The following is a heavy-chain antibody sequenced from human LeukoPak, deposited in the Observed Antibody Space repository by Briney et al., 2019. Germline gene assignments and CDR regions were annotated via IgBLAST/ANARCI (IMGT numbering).Heavy chain of an antibody. CDR2: IKQDGSEK. CDR3: ARVLGELLEISAFDI. Sequence: GGSLRLSCVVSGFTFSSYWMNWVRQAPGKGLEWVANIKQDGSEKYYVDSVKGRFTISRDNAKNSLYLQMNSLRAEDTAVYYCARVLGELLEISAFDIWGQGTMVTVSS. D-gene: IGHD1-26*01. J-gene: IGHJ3*02. CDR1: GFTFSSYW. V-gene: IGHV3-7*01.